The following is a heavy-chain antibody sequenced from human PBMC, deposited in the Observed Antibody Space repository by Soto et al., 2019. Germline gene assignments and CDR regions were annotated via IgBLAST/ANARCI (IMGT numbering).Heavy chain of an antibody. CDR1: GGSISSRYYY. Sequence: QVQLQESGPGLVKPSQTLSLTCTVSGGSISSRYYYWSWIRQHPGKGLTWIGYIYYSGSTYYNPSLKSRVSISVDTSKNQSSLKLSSVTVADTAVYYCARVPLRDDYGDYVDYWGQGTLVTVSS. CDR3: ARVPLRDDYGDYVDY. D-gene: IGHD4-17*01. J-gene: IGHJ4*02. V-gene: IGHV4-31*03. CDR2: IYYSGST.